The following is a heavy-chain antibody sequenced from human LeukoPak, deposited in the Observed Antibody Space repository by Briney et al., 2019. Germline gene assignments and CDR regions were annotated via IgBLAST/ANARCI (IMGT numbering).Heavy chain of an antibody. V-gene: IGHV4-34*01. Sequence: MTSETLSLTCAVYGGSFSNYYWSWIRQPPGKGLEWIGEIYHSGSTNYNPSLKSRVTISVDKSKNQFSLKLSSVTAADTAVYYCARVRRELRLDYWGQGTLVTVSS. CDR1: GGSFSNYY. D-gene: IGHD1-7*01. CDR3: ARVRRELRLDY. CDR2: IYHSGST. J-gene: IGHJ4*02.